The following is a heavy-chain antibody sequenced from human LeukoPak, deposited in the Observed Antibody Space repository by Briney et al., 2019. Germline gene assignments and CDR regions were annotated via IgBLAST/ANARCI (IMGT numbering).Heavy chain of an antibody. CDR2: ISGSGGST. Sequence: PGGSLRLSCAASGFTFSSYAMSWVRQAPGKGLEWVSAISGSGGSTYYADSVKGRFTISRDNSKNTLYLQMNSLRAEDTAVYYCAKVSFGSSTSFLDYWGQGTLVTVSS. V-gene: IGHV3-23*01. J-gene: IGHJ4*02. CDR1: GFTFSSYA. CDR3: AKVSFGSSTSFLDY. D-gene: IGHD2-2*01.